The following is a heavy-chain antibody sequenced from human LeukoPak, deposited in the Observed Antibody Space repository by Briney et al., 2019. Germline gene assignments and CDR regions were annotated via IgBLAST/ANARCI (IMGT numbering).Heavy chain of an antibody. CDR1: GGSFNGYY. Sequence: SETLSLTCAVYGGSFNGYYWSWIRQPPGKGLEWIGEINHSGSTNYNPSLKSRVTISVDTSKNQFSLKLSSVTAADTAVYYCASSGRGYDFWSGYYTYYFDYWSQGTLVTVSS. CDR2: INHSGST. D-gene: IGHD3-3*01. J-gene: IGHJ4*02. CDR3: ASSGRGYDFWSGYYTYYFDY. V-gene: IGHV4-34*01.